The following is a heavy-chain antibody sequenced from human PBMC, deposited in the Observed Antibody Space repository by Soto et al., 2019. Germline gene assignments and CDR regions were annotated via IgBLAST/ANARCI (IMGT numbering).Heavy chain of an antibody. CDR3: ARDIAVAGTGPYYYYGMDV. CDR1: GYTFTSYG. D-gene: IGHD6-19*01. Sequence: GASVKVSCKASGYTFTSYGISWVRQAPGQGLEWMGWINPNSGGTNYAQKFQGWVTMTRDTSISTAYMELSRLRSDDTAVYYCARDIAVAGTGPYYYYGMDVWGQGTTVTVSS. V-gene: IGHV1-2*04. CDR2: INPNSGGT. J-gene: IGHJ6*02.